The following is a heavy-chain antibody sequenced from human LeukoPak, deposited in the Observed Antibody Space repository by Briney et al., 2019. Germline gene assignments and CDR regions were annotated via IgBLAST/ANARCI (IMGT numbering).Heavy chain of an antibody. J-gene: IGHJ4*02. CDR1: GFTFSSYA. CDR2: ISGSGGST. CDR3: AKWSDYDILTGFAGSDY. D-gene: IGHD3-9*01. V-gene: IGHV3-23*01. Sequence: GGSLRLSCAASGFTFSSYAMSWVRQAPGKGLEWVSAISGSGGSTYYADSAKGRFTISRDNSKNTLYLQMNSLRAEDTAVYYCAKWSDYDILTGFAGSDYWGQGTLVTVSS.